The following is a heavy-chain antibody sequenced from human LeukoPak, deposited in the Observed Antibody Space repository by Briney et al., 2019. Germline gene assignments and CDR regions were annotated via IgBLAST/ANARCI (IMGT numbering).Heavy chain of an antibody. V-gene: IGHV1-2*02. CDR3: ARDALNYDILTGYRNSFDP. CDR1: GYTFTGYY. D-gene: IGHD3-9*01. J-gene: IGHJ5*02. CDR2: INHNSGGT. Sequence: ASVKVSCKASGYTFTGYYMHWVRQAPGQGLEWMGWINHNSGGTNYAQKFQGRVTMTRDTSISTAYMELSRLRSDDTAVYYCARDALNYDILTGYRNSFDPWGQGTLVTVSS.